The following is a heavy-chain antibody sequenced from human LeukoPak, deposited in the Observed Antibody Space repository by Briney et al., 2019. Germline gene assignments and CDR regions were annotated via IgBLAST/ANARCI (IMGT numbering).Heavy chain of an antibody. CDR1: GYSFTTHW. CDR2: ISPGDSDT. CDR3: ARQAGSYQPFDY. Sequence: GESLKISCKGSGYSFTTHWIGWVRQMPGKGLEWMGIISPGDSDTRYSPSFQGQVTISVDKSISTAYVQWSSLQASDTAMYFCARQAGSYQPFDYWGQGPLVTVSS. V-gene: IGHV5-51*01. D-gene: IGHD1-26*01. J-gene: IGHJ4*02.